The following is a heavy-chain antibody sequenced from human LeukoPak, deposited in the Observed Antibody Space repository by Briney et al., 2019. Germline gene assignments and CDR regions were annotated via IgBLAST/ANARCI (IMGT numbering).Heavy chain of an antibody. CDR3: ARVLVGAYFSGFDY. CDR2: IIPIFGTA. Sequence: SVKVSCKASGGTFSSYAISWVRQAPGQGLEWMGGIIPIFGTANYAQKFQGRVTITTDESTSTAYMELSSLRSEDTAVYYCARVLVGAYFSGFDYWGQGTLVTVSS. D-gene: IGHD1-26*01. J-gene: IGHJ4*02. V-gene: IGHV1-69*05. CDR1: GGTFSSYA.